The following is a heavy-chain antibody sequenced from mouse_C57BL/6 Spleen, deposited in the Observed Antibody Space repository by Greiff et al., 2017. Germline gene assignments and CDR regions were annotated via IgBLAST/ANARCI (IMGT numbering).Heavy chain of an antibody. D-gene: IGHD2-4*01. J-gene: IGHJ2*01. CDR2: IYPGSGST. CDR3: ARRRYDYGFDY. V-gene: IGHV1-55*01. CDR1: GYTFTSYW. Sequence: VQLVESGAELVKPGASVKMSCKASGYTFTSYWITWVKQRPGQGLEWIGDIYPGSGSTNYNEKFKSKATLTVDTSSSTAYMQLSSLTSEDSAVYYCARRRYDYGFDYWGQGTTLTVSS.